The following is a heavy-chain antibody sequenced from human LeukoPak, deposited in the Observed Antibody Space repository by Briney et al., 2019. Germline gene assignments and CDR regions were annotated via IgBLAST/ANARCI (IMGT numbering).Heavy chain of an antibody. CDR1: GGSISSSSYY. CDR2: IYYSGST. Sequence: PPETLSLTCTVSGGSISSSSYYWGWIRQPPGKGLEWIGSIYYSGSTYYNPSLKSRVTISVDTSKNQFSLKLSSVTAADTAVYYCARDDSGPYDYWGQGTLVTVSS. CDR3: ARDDSGPYDY. V-gene: IGHV4-39*07. D-gene: IGHD6-19*01. J-gene: IGHJ4*02.